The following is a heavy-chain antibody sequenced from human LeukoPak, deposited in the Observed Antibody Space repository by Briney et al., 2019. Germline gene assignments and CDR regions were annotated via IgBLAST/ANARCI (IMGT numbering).Heavy chain of an antibody. CDR2: INPNSGGT. CDR1: GYTFTGYY. J-gene: IGHJ4*02. V-gene: IGHV1-2*04. D-gene: IGHD6-19*01. CDR3: ARELEAVAGILDY. Sequence: ASVKVSCKASGYTFTGYYMHWVRQAPGQGLEWMGWINPNSGGTNYAQKFQGWVTMTRDTSISTAYMELSRLRSDDTAVYYCARELEAVAGILDYWGQGTLVTVSS.